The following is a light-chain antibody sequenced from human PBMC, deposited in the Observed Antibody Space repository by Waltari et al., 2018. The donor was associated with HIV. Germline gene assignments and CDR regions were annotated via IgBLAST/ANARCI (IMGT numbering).Light chain of an antibody. V-gene: IGKV1-39*01. CDR2: AAS. CDR3: QQSYTTPYT. Sequence: DIQMTQSPSSLSASVGDRVTITCRASQNINRYLHWYQQKPGMAPKLLIYAASTLRSGVPSRFSGAGSGTDFTLTISSLQLDDFVTYYCQQSYTTPYTFGQGTELDIK. CDR1: QNINRY. J-gene: IGKJ2*01.